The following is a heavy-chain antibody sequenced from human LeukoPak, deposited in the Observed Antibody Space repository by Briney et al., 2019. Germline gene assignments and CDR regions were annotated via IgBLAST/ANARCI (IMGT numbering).Heavy chain of an antibody. CDR1: GYTLTELS. V-gene: IGHV1-24*01. CDR3: ATDREGIAAAGQFDY. Sequence: ASVKVSCKVSGYTLTELSMHWVRQAPGEGLEWMGGFDPEDGETIYAQKFQGRVTMTEDTSTDTAYMELSSLRSEDTAVYYCATDREGIAAAGQFDYWGQGTLVTVSS. CDR2: FDPEDGET. D-gene: IGHD6-13*01. J-gene: IGHJ4*02.